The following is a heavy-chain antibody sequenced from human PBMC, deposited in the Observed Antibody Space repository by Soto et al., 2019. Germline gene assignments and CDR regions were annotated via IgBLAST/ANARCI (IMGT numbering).Heavy chain of an antibody. CDR1: GYSFINYH. V-gene: IGHV1-46*01. CDR3: AGMFHYDTSGYIGILGGFYV. Sequence: ASVKVSCKASGYSFINYHIIWVRQAPGQGLQWVGTISPSNGQTSLAQKFQGRVTMTRNTSTKVAYLELRSLKAEDTGVYYCAGMFHYDTSGYIGILGGFYVWGQGTQVTVSS. J-gene: IGHJ3*01. CDR2: ISPSNGQT. D-gene: IGHD3-22*01.